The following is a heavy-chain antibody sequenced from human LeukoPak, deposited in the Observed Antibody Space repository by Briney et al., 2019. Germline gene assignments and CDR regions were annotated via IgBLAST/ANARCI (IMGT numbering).Heavy chain of an antibody. V-gene: IGHV4-59*01. J-gene: IGHJ4*02. CDR3: ASLGGSSGWLYFDY. CDR1: GGSISSYY. CDR2: IYYSGST. D-gene: IGHD6-19*01. Sequence: SETLSLTCTVSGGSISSYYWSWIRQPPGKGLEWIGYIYYSGSTNYNPSLKSRVTISVDTSKNQFSLKLSSVTAADTAVYYCASLGGSSGWLYFDYWGQGTLVTVSS.